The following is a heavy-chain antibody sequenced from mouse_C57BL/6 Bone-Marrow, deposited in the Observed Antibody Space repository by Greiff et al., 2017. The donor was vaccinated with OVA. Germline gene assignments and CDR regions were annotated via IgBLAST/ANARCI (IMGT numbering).Heavy chain of an antibody. CDR1: GYTFTSYW. Sequence: QVQLQQPGAELVKPGASVKLSCKASGYTFTSYWMHWVKQRPGQGLEWIGMIHPNSGSTNYNEKFKSKATLTVDESSSTAYMQLSSLTSEDSAVYYCARSNYGGFAYWGQGTTLTVSS. V-gene: IGHV1-64*01. CDR3: ARSNYGGFAY. J-gene: IGHJ2*01. CDR2: IHPNSGST. D-gene: IGHD1-1*01.